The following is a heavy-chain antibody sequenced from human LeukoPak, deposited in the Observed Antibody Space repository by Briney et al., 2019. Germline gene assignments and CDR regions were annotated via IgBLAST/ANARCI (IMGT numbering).Heavy chain of an antibody. CDR1: GFTFSNYG. V-gene: IGHV3-33*01. Sequence: PGGSLRLSCVASGFTFSNYGMHWVRQAPGKGLEWVAVIWYDGSKEYYANSVKGRFTISRDSSKNTLSLQMNSLRADDTAVYYCARGTFGIDYWGQGTLVTVSS. J-gene: IGHJ4*02. CDR3: ARGTFGIDY. D-gene: IGHD1-14*01. CDR2: IWYDGSKE.